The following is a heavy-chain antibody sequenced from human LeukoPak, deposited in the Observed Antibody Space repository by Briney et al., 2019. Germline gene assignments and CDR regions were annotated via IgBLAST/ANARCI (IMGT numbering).Heavy chain of an antibody. CDR2: INPSGGST. J-gene: IGHJ4*02. CDR3: ATVPYFDSSGWYRLDY. V-gene: IGHV1-46*01. Sequence: GASVKVSCKASGYTFTSYYMHWVRQAPGQGLEWMGIINPSGGSTSYAQKFQGRVTMTRDTSTSTVYMELSSLRSEDTAVYYCATVPYFDSSGWYRLDYWGQGTLVTVSS. D-gene: IGHD6-19*01. CDR1: GYTFTSYY.